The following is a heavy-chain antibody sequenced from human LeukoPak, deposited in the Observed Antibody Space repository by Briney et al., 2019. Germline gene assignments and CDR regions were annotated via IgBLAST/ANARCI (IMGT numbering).Heavy chain of an antibody. Sequence: GGSLRLSCAASGFTFSSYAMSWVRQAPGKGLEWVSAISGSGGSTYYADSVKGRFTISRDNSKNTLYLQMNSLRAEDRAGYDCARGSLLWFGELLSQIDYWGQGTLVTVSS. V-gene: IGHV3-23*01. CDR3: ARGSLLWFGELLSQIDY. D-gene: IGHD3-10*01. J-gene: IGHJ4*02. CDR1: GFTFSSYA. CDR2: ISGSGGST.